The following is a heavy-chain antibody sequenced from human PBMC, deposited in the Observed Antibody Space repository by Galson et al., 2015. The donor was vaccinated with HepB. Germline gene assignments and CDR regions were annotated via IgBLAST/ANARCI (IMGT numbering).Heavy chain of an antibody. CDR1: GYSFTNYW. D-gene: IGHD6-19*01. CDR2: VYPGDSDT. V-gene: IGHV5-51*03. CDR3: ARTSRGSSGWYGYYYYGMDV. Sequence: QSGAEVKKPGESLKISCKGSGYSFTNYWIGWVRQMPGKGLEWMGMVYPGDSDTRYSPSFQGQVTISADKSISTAYLQWSSLKASDTAMYYCARTSRGSSGWYGYYYYGMDVWGQGTTVTVSS. J-gene: IGHJ6*02.